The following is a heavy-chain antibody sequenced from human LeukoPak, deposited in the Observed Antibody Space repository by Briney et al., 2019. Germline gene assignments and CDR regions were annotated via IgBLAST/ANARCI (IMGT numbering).Heavy chain of an antibody. CDR3: ARRLTQYDCFDP. V-gene: IGHV6-1*01. J-gene: IGHJ5*02. CDR2: TYYRSTWYN. Sequence: SQTLSLTCAISRDSVSSNSVAWNWIRQSPSRGLEWLGRTYYRSTWYNDYAVSVRGRITVNPDTSKNQFSLHLNSVTPEDTAVYYCARRLTQYDCFDPWGQGILVTVSS. D-gene: IGHD2-2*01. CDR1: RDSVSSNSVA.